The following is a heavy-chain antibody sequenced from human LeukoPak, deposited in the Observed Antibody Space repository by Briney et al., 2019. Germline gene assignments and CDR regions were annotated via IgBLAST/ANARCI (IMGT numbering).Heavy chain of an antibody. Sequence: GRSLRLSCAASGFTFSSYAMHWVRQAPGKGLEWVAVISYDGSNKYYADSVKGRFTISRDNSKNTLYLQMNSLRAEDTAVYYCARAPGYCSSTSCYRSAFDIWGQGTMVTVSS. CDR3: ARAPGYCSSTSCYRSAFDI. CDR1: GFTFSSYA. J-gene: IGHJ3*02. CDR2: ISYDGSNK. V-gene: IGHV3-30*01. D-gene: IGHD2-2*02.